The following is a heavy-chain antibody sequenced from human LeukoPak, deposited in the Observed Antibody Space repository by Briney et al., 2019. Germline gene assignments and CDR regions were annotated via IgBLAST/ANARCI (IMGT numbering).Heavy chain of an antibody. CDR2: FHFSGAI. D-gene: IGHD3-22*01. Sequence: SETLSLTCTVSVVSSTTYSHNYDWIRQPPGKGLEWIGGFHFSGAINYNPSLKSRVTIFVDTSKKQISLKLNSVTAADTAVYYCARRYEGSGYAYDYWGQGILVTVSS. V-gene: IGHV4-39*01. CDR3: ARRYEGSGYAYDY. J-gene: IGHJ4*02. CDR1: VVSSTTYSHN.